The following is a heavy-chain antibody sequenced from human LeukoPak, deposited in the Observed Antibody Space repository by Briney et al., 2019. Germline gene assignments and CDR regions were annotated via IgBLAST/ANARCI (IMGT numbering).Heavy chain of an antibody. CDR2: IKQDGSEK. CDR3: ARIVVVVAATEHDAFDI. D-gene: IGHD2-15*01. J-gene: IGHJ3*02. Sequence: PGGSLRLSCAASGFTFSSYWMSWVRQAPGKGLEWVANIKQDGSEKYYVDSVKGRFTISRDNAKNSLYLQMNSLRAEDTAVYYCARIVVVVAATEHDAFDIWGQGTMVTVSS. CDR1: GFTFSSYW. V-gene: IGHV3-7*01.